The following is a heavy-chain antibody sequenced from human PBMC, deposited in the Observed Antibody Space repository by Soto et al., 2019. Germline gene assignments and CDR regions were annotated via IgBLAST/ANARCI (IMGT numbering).Heavy chain of an antibody. V-gene: IGHV4-39*01. CDR3: AGFVVPASRNSDFDY. Sequence: SETLSLTCTVSGISVSTSDYYWGWVRQPPGKGLDWIGNIYYSGSTFYNPSLRSRVTLSVETSKNQFSLRLNYVTAADTAVYFCAGFVVPASRNSDFDYWGQGAMAPVYS. CDR2: IYYSGST. J-gene: IGHJ4*02. CDR1: GISVSTSDYY. D-gene: IGHD2-15*01.